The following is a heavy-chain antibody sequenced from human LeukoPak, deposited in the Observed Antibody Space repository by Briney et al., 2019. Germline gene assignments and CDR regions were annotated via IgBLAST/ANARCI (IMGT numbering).Heavy chain of an antibody. CDR1: GGSIRSYY. CDR3: ARDRAYGDLRRYYFDY. Sequence: SETLSLTCTVSGGSIRSYYWNWIRQPPGKGLEWIGYIYDNGSSNYNPSLKSRVTISVDTSKNQFSLKLSSVTAADTAVYYCARDRAYGDLRRYYFDYWGQGTLVTVSS. V-gene: IGHV4-59*12. CDR2: IYDNGSS. D-gene: IGHD4-17*01. J-gene: IGHJ4*02.